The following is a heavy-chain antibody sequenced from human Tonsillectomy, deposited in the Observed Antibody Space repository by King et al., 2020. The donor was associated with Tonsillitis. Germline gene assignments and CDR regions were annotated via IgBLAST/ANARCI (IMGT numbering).Heavy chain of an antibody. J-gene: IGHJ3*02. V-gene: IGHV4-4*07. D-gene: IGHD3-3*01. CDR3: ARVTDYDFWSVFQTGAFDI. CDR2: IYTSGST. CDR1: GGSISSYY. Sequence: MQLQESGPGLVKPSETLSLTCTVSGGSISSYYWSWIRQPAGKGLEWIGRIYTSGSTNSNPTLKSRVTMSVDTSKNQFSLKLSTVTAADTAVYYCARVTDYDFWSVFQTGAFDIWGQGTMVTVSS.